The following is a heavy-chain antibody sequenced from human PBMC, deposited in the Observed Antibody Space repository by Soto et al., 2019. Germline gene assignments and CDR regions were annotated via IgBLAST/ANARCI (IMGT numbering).Heavy chain of an antibody. D-gene: IGHD3-10*01. V-gene: IGHV4-34*01. Sequence: SETLSLTCAVYGGSFNDYYWSWIRQPPGKGLEWIGEINHTGHTNYNPSLKSRVTISVDTSKNQFSLKLSSVTAADTAVYYCARSGHLFDYWGQGILVTVSS. J-gene: IGHJ4*02. CDR2: INHTGHT. CDR3: ARSGHLFDY. CDR1: GGSFNDYY.